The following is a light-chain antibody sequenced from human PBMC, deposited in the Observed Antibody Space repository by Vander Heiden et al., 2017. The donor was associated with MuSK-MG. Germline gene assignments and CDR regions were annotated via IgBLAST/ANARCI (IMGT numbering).Light chain of an antibody. CDR1: SSDVGGYNY. CDR2: DVT. J-gene: IGLJ2*01. CDR3: SSYASSSTLGV. Sequence: QSALTQPASVSGSPGQSLTISCIGTSSDVGGYNYVSWYQQHPGKAPKLMIYDVTNRPSGVSDRFSGSKSGNTASLTISGLQAEDEADYYCSSYASSSTLGVFGGGTKLTVL. V-gene: IGLV2-14*03.